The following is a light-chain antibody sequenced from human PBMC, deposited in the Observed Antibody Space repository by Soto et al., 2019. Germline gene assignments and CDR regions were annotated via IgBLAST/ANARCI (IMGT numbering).Light chain of an antibody. CDR3: QSYDSSLSGSDVV. CDR1: SSNFGAGYD. CDR2: GNS. V-gene: IGLV1-40*01. Sequence: QAVVTQPPSVSGAPGQRVTISCTGSSSNFGAGYDVHWYQQLPGTAPKLLIYGNSNRPSGVPDRFSGSKSGTSASLAITGLQAEDEADYYCQSYDSSLSGSDVVFGGGTQLTVL. J-gene: IGLJ2*01.